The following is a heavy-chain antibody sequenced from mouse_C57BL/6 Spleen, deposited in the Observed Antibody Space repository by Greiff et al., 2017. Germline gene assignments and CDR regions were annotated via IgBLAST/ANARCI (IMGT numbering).Heavy chain of an antibody. CDR1: GYAFTNYL. J-gene: IGHJ2*01. D-gene: IGHD2-4*01. CDR3: ARSRLRREYYFDD. Sequence: QVQLQQSGAELVRPGTSVKVSCKASGYAFTNYLIEWVKQRPGQGLEWIGVINPGSGGTNYNEKFKGKATLTADKSSSTAYMQLSSLTSEDSAVYFCARSRLRREYYFDDWGQGTTLTVSS. V-gene: IGHV1-54*01. CDR2: INPGSGGT.